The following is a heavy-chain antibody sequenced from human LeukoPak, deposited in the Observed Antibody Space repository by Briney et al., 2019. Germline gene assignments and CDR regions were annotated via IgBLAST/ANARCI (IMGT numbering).Heavy chain of an antibody. D-gene: IGHD3-3*01. J-gene: IGHJ4*01. CDR1: GGSISSYY. CDR3: ARAPSYDFWSGYLNYFDY. CDR2: IYYSGST. Sequence: PSETLSLTCTVSGGSISSYYWSWIRQPPGKGLEWIGYIYYSGSTNYNPSLKSRVTISVDTSKNQFSLKLSSVTAADAAVYYCARAPSYDFWSGYLNYFDYWGQEPWSPSPQ. V-gene: IGHV4-59*01.